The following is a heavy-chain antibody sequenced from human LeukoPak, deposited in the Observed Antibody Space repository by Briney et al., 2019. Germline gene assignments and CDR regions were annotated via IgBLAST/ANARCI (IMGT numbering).Heavy chain of an antibody. V-gene: IGHV3-23*01. J-gene: IGHJ4*02. CDR2: ISGSGGRT. Sequence: GGSLRLSCAASGFTFSSYAMSWVRQAPGKGLEWVSAISGSGGRTYYADSVKGRFTISRDNSKNTLYLQMNSLRAEDTAVYYCAKDPNYGDYFDYWGQGTLVTVSS. D-gene: IGHD4-17*01. CDR3: AKDPNYGDYFDY. CDR1: GFTFSSYA.